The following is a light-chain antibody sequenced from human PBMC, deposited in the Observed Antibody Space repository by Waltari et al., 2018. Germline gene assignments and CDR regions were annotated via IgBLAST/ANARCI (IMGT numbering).Light chain of an antibody. CDR1: QSVLYSSNNKNY. CDR3: QQYHSTPWA. CDR2: WAS. J-gene: IGKJ1*01. Sequence: DIVMTQSPDSLAVSLGERATINSKSSQSVLYSSNNKNYLAWYQQKPGQPPKLLIYWASTRESGVPDRFSGSGSGTDFTLTISSLQAEDVAVYYCQQYHSTPWAFGQGTKVEIK. V-gene: IGKV4-1*01.